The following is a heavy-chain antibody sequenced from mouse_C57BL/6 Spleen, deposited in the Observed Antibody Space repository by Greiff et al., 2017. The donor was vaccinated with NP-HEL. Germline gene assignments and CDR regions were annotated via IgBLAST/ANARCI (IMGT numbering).Heavy chain of an antibody. Sequence: QVQLQQPGAELVRPGSSVKLSCKASGYTFTSYWMHWVKQRPIQGLEWIGNIDPSDSETHYNQKFKDKATLTVDKASSTAYMQLSSLTSEDSAVYYYARETAHAFFAYWGQGTLVTVSA. CDR1: GYTFTSYW. J-gene: IGHJ3*01. CDR2: IDPSDSET. V-gene: IGHV1-52*01. CDR3: ARETAHAFFAY. D-gene: IGHD3-2*02.